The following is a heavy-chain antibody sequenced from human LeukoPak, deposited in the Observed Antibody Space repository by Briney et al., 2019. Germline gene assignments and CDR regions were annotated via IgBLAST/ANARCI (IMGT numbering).Heavy chain of an antibody. V-gene: IGHV4-59*01. D-gene: IGHD6-13*01. Sequence: SETLTLTCTVSGGSIRGYYWSWIRQPPGKGLEWIGYMYYSGSSKYNPYLKSRATISRDTSKNQFSLKLTSVTVADTAVYFCAREGEAAAGAFDNWGQGTLVTVSS. CDR2: MYYSGSS. CDR3: AREGEAAAGAFDN. CDR1: GGSIRGYY. J-gene: IGHJ4*02.